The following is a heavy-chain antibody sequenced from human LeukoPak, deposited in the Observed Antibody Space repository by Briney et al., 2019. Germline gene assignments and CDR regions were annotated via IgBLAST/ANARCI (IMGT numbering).Heavy chain of an antibody. CDR1: GFTFSSYW. CDR3: VRSCSSGSCYGYKDY. Sequence: GGSLRLSCATSGFTFSSYWMHWVRQVPGKGLVWVSRVNGDGTSTSYADSVQGRFTNSRDNAKNTLYLYMNSLRGDDTAIYFCVRSCSSGSCYGYKDYWGQGTLVTVSS. CDR2: VNGDGTST. D-gene: IGHD2-2*01. V-gene: IGHV3-74*01. J-gene: IGHJ4*02.